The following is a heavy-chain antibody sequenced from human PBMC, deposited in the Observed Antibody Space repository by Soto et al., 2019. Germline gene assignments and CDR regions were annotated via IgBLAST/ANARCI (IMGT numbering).Heavy chain of an antibody. D-gene: IGHD3-22*01. Sequence: QITLKESGPTLVKPTQTLTLTCTFSGFSLNSSGVSVGWIRQPPGKALEWLALIYWDDDKRYSPSLKSRRTITKDTSKNQAVLTTTNMDPLDTATYYCAHRAYYESGDYSYVGALDIWGHGTMVTVSS. CDR1: GFSLNSSGVS. CDR3: AHRAYYESGDYSYVGALDI. V-gene: IGHV2-5*02. CDR2: IYWDDDK. J-gene: IGHJ3*02.